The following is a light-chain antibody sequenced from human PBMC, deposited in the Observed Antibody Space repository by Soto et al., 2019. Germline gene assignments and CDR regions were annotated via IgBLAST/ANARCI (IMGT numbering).Light chain of an antibody. CDR3: QQYGYPPRT. Sequence: EIVLTQSPGTLSLSPGDRATLSCRTSQTIRSTYLAWYQHKPGQAPRLLIYGASARATGIPDRFSGSGSGTDYTLTISRLEPEDCAVYYCQQYGYPPRTFGQGTKVDIK. CDR2: GAS. V-gene: IGKV3-20*01. J-gene: IGKJ1*01. CDR1: QTIRSTY.